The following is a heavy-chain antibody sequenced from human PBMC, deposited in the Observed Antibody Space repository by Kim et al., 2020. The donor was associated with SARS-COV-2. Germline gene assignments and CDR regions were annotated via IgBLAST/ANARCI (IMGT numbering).Heavy chain of an antibody. CDR1: GFTFSSYW. Sequence: GGSLRLSCAASGFTFSSYWMNWVRQAPGKGLEWVATIKKSGSEIYYVDSVKGRFTISRDNAKNSLYLQMNSLRAEDTAVYYCGRESDQYGDSDYWDQDTL. V-gene: IGHV3-7*01. CDR3: GRESDQYGDSDY. D-gene: IGHD3-10*01. CDR2: IKKSGSEI. J-gene: IGHJ4*02.